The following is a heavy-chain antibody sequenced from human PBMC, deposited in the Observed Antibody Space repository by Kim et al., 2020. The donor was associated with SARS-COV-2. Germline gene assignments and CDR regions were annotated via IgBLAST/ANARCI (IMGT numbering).Heavy chain of an antibody. D-gene: IGHD2-2*01. V-gene: IGHV4-34*01. Sequence: SETLSLTCAVYGGSLSGHPWNRIRQLPRKGLEWIGEINHSGCTNYSPSLKSRFTMSLDTSKNQFSLRLSSVTVADTAVYYCARGHLVVVPAPILGLGAIYYDCSVDVWGRGIPVTVSS. CDR2: INHSGCT. CDR3: ARGHLVVVPAPILGLGAIYYDCSVDV. J-gene: IGHJ6*04. CDR1: GGSLSGHP.